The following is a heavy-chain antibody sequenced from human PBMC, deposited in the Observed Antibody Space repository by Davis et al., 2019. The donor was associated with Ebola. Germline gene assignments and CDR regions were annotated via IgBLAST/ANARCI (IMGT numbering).Heavy chain of an antibody. D-gene: IGHD1-26*01. CDR2: ISDWSAYT. V-gene: IGHV3-21*01. J-gene: IGHJ4*02. CDR3: ARDFDSGTIIDY. Sequence: PGGSLRLSCAASGFTFSSYAMSWVRQAPGKGLEWVSSISDWSAYTNYADSVKGRFTISRDNAKNSLYLQMNSLRAEDTAVYYCARDFDSGTIIDYWGQGTLVTVSS. CDR1: GFTFSSYA.